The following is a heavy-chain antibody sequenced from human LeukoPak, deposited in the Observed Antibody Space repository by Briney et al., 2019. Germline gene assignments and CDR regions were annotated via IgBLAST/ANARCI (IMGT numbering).Heavy chain of an antibody. CDR3: AREEHIVVVTAIAGEFDY. D-gene: IGHD2-21*02. CDR2: ISYDGSNK. V-gene: IGHV3-30-3*01. J-gene: IGHJ4*02. Sequence: GRSLRLSCVASGFTFSSYAMHWVRQAPGKGLEWVAVISYDGSNKYYADSVKGRFTISRDNSKNTLYLQMNSLRAEDTAVYYCAREEHIVVVTAIAGEFDYWGQGTLVTVSS. CDR1: GFTFSSYA.